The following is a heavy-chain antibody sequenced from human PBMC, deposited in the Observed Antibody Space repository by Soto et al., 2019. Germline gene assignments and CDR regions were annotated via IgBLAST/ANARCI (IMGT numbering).Heavy chain of an antibody. CDR2: IIPMYDSA. Sequence: QVQLVQSGAELKKPGSSVNVSCAASGGTFKTYTINWVRQAPGQGLEWIGQIIPMYDSANYAQRFQGRVTISAVKSTNIAYMELSGMRSEDTALYYCATWRTYSGSYCFDYWGQGTLVSVSS. J-gene: IGHJ4*02. CDR3: ATWRTYSGSYCFDY. D-gene: IGHD1-26*01. CDR1: GGTFKTYT. V-gene: IGHV1-69*06.